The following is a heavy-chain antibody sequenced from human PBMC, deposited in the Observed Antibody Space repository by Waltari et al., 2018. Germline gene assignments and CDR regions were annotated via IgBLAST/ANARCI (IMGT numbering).Heavy chain of an antibody. Sequence: QVQLVQSGAEVKKTGASVKVSCKASGYTFTSYGISWVRQAPGQGLKWMGWISAYNGNTNYAQKLQGRVTMTTDTSTSTAYMELRSLRSDDTAVYYCARDTYYYDSSGYYPPFDYWGQGTLVTVSS. CDR3: ARDTYYYDSSGYYPPFDY. CDR1: GYTFTSYG. J-gene: IGHJ4*02. V-gene: IGHV1-18*01. D-gene: IGHD3-22*01. CDR2: ISAYNGNT.